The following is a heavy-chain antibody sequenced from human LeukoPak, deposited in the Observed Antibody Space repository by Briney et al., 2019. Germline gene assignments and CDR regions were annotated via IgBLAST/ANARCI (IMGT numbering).Heavy chain of an antibody. CDR2: ISSSSSTI. CDR3: ARDGSSSGWQYYYGMDV. J-gene: IGHJ6*02. Sequence: GGSLRLSCGASGFIFSNAWMNWVRQAPGKGLEWVSFISSSSSTIYYADSVKGRFTISRDNAKNSLYLQMNSLRDEDTAVYYCARDGSSSGWQYYYGMDVWGQGTTVTVSS. CDR1: GFIFSNAW. V-gene: IGHV3-48*02. D-gene: IGHD6-19*01.